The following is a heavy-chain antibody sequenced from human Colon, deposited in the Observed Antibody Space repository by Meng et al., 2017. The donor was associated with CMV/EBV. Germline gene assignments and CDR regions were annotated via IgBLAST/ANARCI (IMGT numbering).Heavy chain of an antibody. V-gene: IGHV1-46*01. Sequence: ASVKVSCKASGYTFTSYYIHWVRQAPGQGLEWMGKINPFGTPITYAEKFQGRVTMTRDTSTSTVYMELSSLRSEDTAVYYCVTRLYPYSGYDSIEPAALDYWGQGTLVTVSS. J-gene: IGHJ4*02. CDR1: GYTFTSYY. CDR2: INPFGTPI. CDR3: VTRLYPYSGYDSIEPAALDY. D-gene: IGHD5-12*01.